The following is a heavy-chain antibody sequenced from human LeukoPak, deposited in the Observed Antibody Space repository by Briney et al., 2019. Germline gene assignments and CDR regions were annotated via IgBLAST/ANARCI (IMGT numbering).Heavy chain of an antibody. D-gene: IGHD5-24*01. V-gene: IGHV3-48*04. CDR2: ISSSGSTI. Sequence: GGSLRLSCAASGFTFSSYSMNWVRQAPGKGLEWVSYISSSGSTIYYADSVKGRFTISRDNAKNSLYLQMNSLRAEDTAVYYCARVEGPPPDYYYMDVWGKGTTVTVSS. CDR1: GFTFSSYS. J-gene: IGHJ6*03. CDR3: ARVEGPPPDYYYMDV.